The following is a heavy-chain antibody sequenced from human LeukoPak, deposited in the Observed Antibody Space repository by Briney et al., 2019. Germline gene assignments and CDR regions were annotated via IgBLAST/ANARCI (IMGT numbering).Heavy chain of an antibody. J-gene: IGHJ4*02. CDR3: ARTFRGIDY. CDR2: ISSGGNTI. D-gene: IGHD3-10*01. V-gene: IGHV3-48*03. CDR1: GFTFSSHE. Sequence: PGGSLRLSCAVSGFTFSSHEMNWVRQAPGKGLEWVSYISSGGNTIYYADSVKGRFTISRDNAKNSLYLQMNSLRAEGTAVYYCARTFRGIDYWGQGTLVTVSS.